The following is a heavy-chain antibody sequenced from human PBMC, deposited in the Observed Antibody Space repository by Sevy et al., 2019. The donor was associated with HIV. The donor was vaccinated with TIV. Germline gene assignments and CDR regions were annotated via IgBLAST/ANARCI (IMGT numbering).Heavy chain of an antibody. V-gene: IGHV3-33*01. J-gene: IGHJ4*02. CDR3: ARGDGNGWYLMSEFDY. Sequence: EGSLRLSCAASGFTFSSYGMHWVRQAPGKGLEWVAVIGYDGSNKYYADSVKGRFTISRDNSKNTLYLQMNSLRAEDTAVYYCARGDGNGWYLMSEFDYWGQGTLVTVSS. CDR1: GFTFSSYG. D-gene: IGHD6-19*01. CDR2: IGYDGSNK.